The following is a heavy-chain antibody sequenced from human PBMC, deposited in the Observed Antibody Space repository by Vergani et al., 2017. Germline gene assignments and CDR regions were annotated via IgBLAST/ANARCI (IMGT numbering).Heavy chain of an antibody. CDR2: IDWDDDK. CDR3: ARDLVGATPFDY. V-gene: IGHV2-70*12. Sequence: QITLKESGPTLVKPTQTLTLTCTFSGFSLSTSGVGVGWIRQPPGKALEWLALIDWDDDKFYSTSLKTRLTISKDTSKNQVVLTMTNMDPVDTATYYCARDLVGATPFDYWGQGTLVTVSS. D-gene: IGHD1-26*01. CDR1: GFSLSTSGVG. J-gene: IGHJ4*02.